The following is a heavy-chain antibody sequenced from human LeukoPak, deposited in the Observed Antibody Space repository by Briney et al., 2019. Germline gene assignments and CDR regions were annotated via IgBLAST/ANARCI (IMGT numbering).Heavy chain of an antibody. CDR3: ARGLYDSSHYYYYGMDV. CDR2: MNRNSGNT. CDR1: GYTFTSYD. Sequence: ASVKVSCKASGYTFTSYDINWVRQATGQGLEWMGWMNRNSGNTGYAQKFQGRVTMTRNTSISTAYMELSSLRSEDTAVYYCARGLYDSSHYYYYGMDVWGQGTTVTVSS. J-gene: IGHJ6*02. D-gene: IGHD3-22*01. V-gene: IGHV1-8*01.